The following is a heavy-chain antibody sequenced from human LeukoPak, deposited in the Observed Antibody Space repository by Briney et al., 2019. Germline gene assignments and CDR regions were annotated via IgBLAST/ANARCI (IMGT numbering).Heavy chain of an antibody. CDR1: GFTFSSYE. CDR3: ARDLWVATIFPGAFDI. J-gene: IGHJ3*02. V-gene: IGHV3-48*03. D-gene: IGHD5-24*01. Sequence: GGSLRLSCAASGFTFSSYEMNWVRQAPGKGLEWVSYINTRGTTIYYADSVKGRFTISRDNAKNSLYLQMNSLRAEDMAVYYCARDLWVATIFPGAFDIWGQGTMVTVSS. CDR2: INTRGTTI.